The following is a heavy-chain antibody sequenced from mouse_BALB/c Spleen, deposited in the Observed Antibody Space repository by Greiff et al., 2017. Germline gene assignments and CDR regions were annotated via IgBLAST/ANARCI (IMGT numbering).Heavy chain of an antibody. Sequence: VQLKESGPGLVKPSQSLSLTCTVTGYSITSDYAWNWIRQFPGNKLEWMGYISYSGSTSYNPSLKSRISITRDTSKNQFFLQLNSVTTEDTATYYCARYGAHWDFDVWGAGTTVTVSS. CDR3: ARYGAHWDFDV. CDR1: GYSITSDYA. D-gene: IGHD1-1*02. CDR2: ISYSGST. V-gene: IGHV3-2*02. J-gene: IGHJ1*01.